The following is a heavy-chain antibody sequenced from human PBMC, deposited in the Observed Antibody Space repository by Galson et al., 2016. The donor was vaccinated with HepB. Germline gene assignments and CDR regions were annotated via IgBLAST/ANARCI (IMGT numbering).Heavy chain of an antibody. D-gene: IGHD5-18*01. V-gene: IGHV3-21*01. Sequence: SLRLSCAASGFTFSSYSMNWVRQAPGKGLEWVSSISSSSSYIYYADSVKGRFTISRDNAKSSLYLQMNSLRAEDTAGYYCARDWIPYYYYGMDVWGQGTTVTVSS. CDR1: GFTFSSYS. CDR3: ARDWIPYYYYGMDV. CDR2: ISSSSSYI. J-gene: IGHJ6*02.